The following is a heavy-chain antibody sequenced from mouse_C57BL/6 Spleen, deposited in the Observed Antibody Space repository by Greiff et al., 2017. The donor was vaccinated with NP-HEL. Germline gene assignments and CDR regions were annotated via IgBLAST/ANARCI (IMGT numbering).Heavy chain of an antibody. CDR1: GYTFTSYW. V-gene: IGHV1-69*01. J-gene: IGHJ2*01. CDR3: ARWGSSGYGHFDY. CDR2: IDPSDSYT. Sequence: VQLQQPGAELVMPGASVKLSCKASGYTFTSYWMHWVKQRPGQGLEWIGEIDPSDSYTNYNQKFKGKSTLTVDKSSSTAYMQLSSLTSEDSAVYYCARWGSSGYGHFDYWGQGTTLTVSS. D-gene: IGHD3-2*02.